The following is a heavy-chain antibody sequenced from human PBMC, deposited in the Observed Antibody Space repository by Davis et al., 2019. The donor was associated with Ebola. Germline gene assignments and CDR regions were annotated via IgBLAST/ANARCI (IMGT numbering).Heavy chain of an antibody. CDR2: ISSSGSTI. Sequence: GESLKISCAASGFTFSSYEMNWVRQAPGKGLEWVSYISSSGSTIYYADSVKGRFTISRDNAKNSLYLQMNSLRAEDTAVYYCARDGPRDIVVVPAAIGRYYYYGMDVWGQGTTVTVSS. J-gene: IGHJ6*02. D-gene: IGHD2-2*01. CDR3: ARDGPRDIVVVPAAIGRYYYYGMDV. V-gene: IGHV3-48*03. CDR1: GFTFSSYE.